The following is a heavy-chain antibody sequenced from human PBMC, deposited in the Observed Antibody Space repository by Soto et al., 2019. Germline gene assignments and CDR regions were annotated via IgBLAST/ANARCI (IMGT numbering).Heavy chain of an antibody. Sequence: SETLSLTCAVSGGSISSGGYSWSWIRQPPGKGLEWIGYIYHSGSTYYNPSLKSRVTISVDRSKNQFSLKLSSVTAADTAVYYCARASIAAAGTRYFDYWGQGTMVTVYS. CDR1: GGSISSGGYS. J-gene: IGHJ4*02. V-gene: IGHV4-30-2*01. CDR2: IYHSGST. CDR3: ARASIAAAGTRYFDY. D-gene: IGHD6-13*01.